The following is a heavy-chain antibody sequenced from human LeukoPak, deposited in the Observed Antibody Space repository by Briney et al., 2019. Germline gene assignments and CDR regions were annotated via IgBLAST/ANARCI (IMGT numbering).Heavy chain of an antibody. CDR1: GFTFSSYG. J-gene: IGHJ4*02. Sequence: GGSLRLSCAASGFTFSSYGMHWVRQAPGKGLEWVAFIRYDGSNKYYADSVKGRFTISRDNSKNTLYLQMNSLRAEDTAVYYCAKGDPELYYYDSSGYYSYWGQGTLDTVSS. CDR3: AKGDPELYYYDSSGYYSY. V-gene: IGHV3-30*02. CDR2: IRYDGSNK. D-gene: IGHD3-22*01.